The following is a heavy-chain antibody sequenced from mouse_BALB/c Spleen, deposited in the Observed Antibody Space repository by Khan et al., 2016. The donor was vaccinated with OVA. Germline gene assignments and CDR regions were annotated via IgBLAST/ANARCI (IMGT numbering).Heavy chain of an antibody. Sequence: VQLQESGAELVRPGVSVKISCKGSGYTFTDFTMHWVKQSHAKSLEWIGIINTYYGDVTYNQKFKGKATMTVDKSSSTVYMELARLTSEDSAIYYSTRGGWSRFAYWGQGTLVTVSA. CDR3: TRGGWSRFAY. CDR1: GYTFTDFT. D-gene: IGHD1-1*02. V-gene: IGHV1S137*01. CDR2: INTYYGDV. J-gene: IGHJ3*01.